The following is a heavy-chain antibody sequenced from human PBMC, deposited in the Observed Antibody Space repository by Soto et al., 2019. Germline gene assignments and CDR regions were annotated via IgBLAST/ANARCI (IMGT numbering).Heavy chain of an antibody. CDR2: ISNTGKT. V-gene: IGHV4-59*01. D-gene: IGHD1-1*01. J-gene: IGHJ6*02. CDR3: ARDGTTPPSYYYGMDV. CDR1: GGSFSNYF. Sequence: SETLSLTCTVSGGSFSNYFWSWIRQPPGKGLDWIGYISNTGKTNYNPSLKSRVTMSLDTSKNQFSLKLTSVTPADTAVYYCARDGTTPPSYYYGMDVWGQGTTVTVSS.